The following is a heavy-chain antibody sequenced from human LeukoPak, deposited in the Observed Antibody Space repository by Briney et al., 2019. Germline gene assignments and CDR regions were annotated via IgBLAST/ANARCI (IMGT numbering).Heavy chain of an antibody. V-gene: IGHV1-69*06. J-gene: IGHJ3*02. CDR2: IIPIFGTA. CDR3: ASLTYYDILTGYSNGPDAFDI. D-gene: IGHD3-9*01. CDR1: GGTFSSYA. Sequence: ASVKVSCKASGGTFSSYAISWVRQAPGQGLEWMGGIIPIFGTANYAQKFQGRVTITADKSTSTAYIELSSLRSEDTAVYYCASLTYYDILTGYSNGPDAFDIWGQGTMVTVSS.